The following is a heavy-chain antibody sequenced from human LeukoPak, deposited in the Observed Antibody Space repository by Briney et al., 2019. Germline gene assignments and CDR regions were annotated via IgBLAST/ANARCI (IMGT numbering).Heavy chain of an antibody. D-gene: IGHD3-10*01. Sequence: SETLSLTCTVSGGSISSSSYYWGWIRRPPGKGLEWIGSIYYSGSTYYNPSLKSRVTISVDTSKNQFSLKLSSVTAADTAVYYCARGFRGVIDYWGQGTLVTVSS. J-gene: IGHJ4*02. CDR3: ARGFRGVIDY. CDR2: IYYSGST. CDR1: GGSISSSSYY. V-gene: IGHV4-39*01.